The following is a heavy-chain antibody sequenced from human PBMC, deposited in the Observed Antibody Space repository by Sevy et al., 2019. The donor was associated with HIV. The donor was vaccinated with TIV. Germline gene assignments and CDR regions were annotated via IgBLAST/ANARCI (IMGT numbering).Heavy chain of an antibody. J-gene: IGHJ4*02. CDR2: ISSSSSYI. Sequence: GGSLRLSCAASGFTFSSYSMNWVRQAPGKGLEWVSSISSSSSYIYYADSVKGRFTISRDNAKNSLYLQMNSLRAEDTAVYYCARGLWYYDILTGYEYYFDYWGQGTLVTVSS. V-gene: IGHV3-21*01. CDR1: GFTFSSYS. D-gene: IGHD3-9*01. CDR3: ARGLWYYDILTGYEYYFDY.